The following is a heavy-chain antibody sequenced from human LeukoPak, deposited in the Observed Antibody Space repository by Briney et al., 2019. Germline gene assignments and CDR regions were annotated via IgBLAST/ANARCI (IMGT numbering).Heavy chain of an antibody. V-gene: IGHV3-21*01. CDR3: ARDRGAARHNY. CDR2: ISSSSYI. CDR1: GFTFSSYS. D-gene: IGHD6-6*01. J-gene: IGHJ4*02. Sequence: GGSLRLSCAASGFTFSSYSMNWVRQAPGKGLEWVSSISSSSYIYYADSVKGRFTISRDNAKNSLYLQMNSLRVEDTAVYYCARDRGAARHNYWGQGTLVTVSS.